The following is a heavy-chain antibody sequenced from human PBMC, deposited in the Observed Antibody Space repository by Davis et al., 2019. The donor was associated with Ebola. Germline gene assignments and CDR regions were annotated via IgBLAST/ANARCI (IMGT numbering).Heavy chain of an antibody. Sequence: ESLKISCAASGFTFSSYAMSWVRQAPGKGLEWIGEIYHSGSTNYNPSLKSRVTISVDKSKNQFSLKLSSVTAADTAVYYCARVGYYDSSGRIGETIDYWGQGTLVTVSS. CDR3: ARVGYYDSSGRIGETIDY. CDR1: GFTFSSYAM. J-gene: IGHJ4*02. V-gene: IGHV4/OR15-8*01. CDR2: IYHSGST. D-gene: IGHD3-22*01.